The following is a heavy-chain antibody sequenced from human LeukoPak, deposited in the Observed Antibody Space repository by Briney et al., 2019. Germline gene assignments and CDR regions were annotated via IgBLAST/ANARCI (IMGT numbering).Heavy chain of an antibody. J-gene: IGHJ4*02. V-gene: IGHV4-61*02. D-gene: IGHD2-2*01. CDR3: ARVGPAADFDS. Sequence: SETQSLTCTVSGGSLSSGSYYWSWVRQPAGKGLEWIGRIYTSGSSKYNPSLKSRVTISVDTSKNQFTLKLTSVTAADTAVYYCARVGPAADFDSWGQGTLVTVSS. CDR1: GGSLSSGSYY. CDR2: IYTSGSS.